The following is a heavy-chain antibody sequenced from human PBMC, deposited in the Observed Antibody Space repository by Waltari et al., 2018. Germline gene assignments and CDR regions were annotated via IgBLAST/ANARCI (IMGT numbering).Heavy chain of an antibody. CDR1: GFTFSSYS. CDR2: ISSSSSYI. CDR3: ARPIVVPFQH. V-gene: IGHV3-21*01. Sequence: EVQLVESGGGLVKPGGSLRLSCAASGFTFSSYSMNWVRQAPGKGLEWVATISSSSSYIYYADSVKVRFTISRDNAKNSLYLQMNSLRAKDTAVYYCARPIVVPFQHWGQGTLVTVSS. J-gene: IGHJ1*01. D-gene: IGHD2-2*01.